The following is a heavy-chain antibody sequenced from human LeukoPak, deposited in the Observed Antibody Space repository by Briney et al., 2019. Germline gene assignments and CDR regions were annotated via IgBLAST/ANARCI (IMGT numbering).Heavy chain of an antibody. J-gene: IGHJ5*02. V-gene: IGHV3-7*02. CDR1: GFTFSNDW. CDR2: IKQDGSEK. CDR3: AKVGYCSSSISCPTGSSWFDP. Sequence: GGSLRLSCAASGFTFSNDWMSWVRQAPGKGLEWVANIKQDGSEKYYVDSVEGRFTISRDNAKNSLYLQLNSLRAEDTAVYYCAKVGYCSSSISCPTGSSWFDPWGQGTLVTVSS. D-gene: IGHD2-2*01.